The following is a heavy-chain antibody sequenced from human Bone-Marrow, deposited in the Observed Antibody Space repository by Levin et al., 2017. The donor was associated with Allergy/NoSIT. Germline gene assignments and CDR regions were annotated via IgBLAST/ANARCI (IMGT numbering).Heavy chain of an antibody. Sequence: PRASVKVSCAASGFTFSRYGMSWVRQAPGRGLEWVSALSGSGGNTYYADSVKGRFTISRDNSKKTLFLQMNSLRVEDTAVYYCAKDRGWYGDAFDIWGQGTMVTVSS. CDR3: AKDRGWYGDAFDI. D-gene: IGHD6-19*01. CDR2: LSGSGGNT. J-gene: IGHJ3*02. V-gene: IGHV3-23*01. CDR1: GFTFSRYG.